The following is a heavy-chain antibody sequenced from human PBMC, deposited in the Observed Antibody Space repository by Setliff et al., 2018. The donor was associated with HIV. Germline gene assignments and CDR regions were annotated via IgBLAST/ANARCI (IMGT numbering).Heavy chain of an antibody. V-gene: IGHV3-11*06. Sequence: GGSLRLSCAASGFTFSDYFMAWVRQTPVKGLEWISYISNSSGHTVYADSVKGRFTISRDNAKNTLYLQMNSLGAEDTAVYYCARVGGYNKFDYWGQGTLVTVSS. D-gene: IGHD5-12*01. CDR2: ISNSSGHT. J-gene: IGHJ4*02. CDR1: GFTFSDYF. CDR3: ARVGGYNKFDY.